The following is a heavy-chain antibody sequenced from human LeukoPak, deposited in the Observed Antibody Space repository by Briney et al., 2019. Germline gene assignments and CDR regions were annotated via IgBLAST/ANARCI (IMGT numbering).Heavy chain of an antibody. J-gene: IGHJ3*02. Sequence: SETLSLTCTVSGGSISSSSYYWGWIRQPPGKGLEWIGSIYYSGSTYYNPSLKSRVTISVDTSKNQFSLKLSSVTAADTAVHYCAISPYYYDSSGYSPLIPPTIWGQGTMVTVSS. V-gene: IGHV4-39*01. CDR1: GGSISSSSYY. CDR3: AISPYYYDSSGYSPLIPPTI. CDR2: IYYSGST. D-gene: IGHD3-22*01.